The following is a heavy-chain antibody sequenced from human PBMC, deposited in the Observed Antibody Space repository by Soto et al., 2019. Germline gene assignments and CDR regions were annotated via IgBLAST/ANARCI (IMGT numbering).Heavy chain of an antibody. CDR2: IYYSGRT. D-gene: IGHD6-13*01. CDR1: GGSVRSSSYY. Sequence: QLRLQESGPGLVKSSETLSLTCTVSGGSVRSSSYYWGWIRQPPGKGLEWIASIYYSGRTHNNPALKGRVTMSIATYTNQFTLKMNSVTAADTAGYYCARHEGGAAADRPLDYWGQGPLVTVSS. V-gene: IGHV4-39*01. J-gene: IGHJ4*02. CDR3: ARHEGGAAADRPLDY.